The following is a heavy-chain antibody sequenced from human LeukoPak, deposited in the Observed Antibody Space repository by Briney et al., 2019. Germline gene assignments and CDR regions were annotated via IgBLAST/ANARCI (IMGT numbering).Heavy chain of an antibody. Sequence: SETLSLTCTVSGGSISSSSYYWSWIRQPPGKGLKWIAYIYYSGTTNYNPSLKGRVTISVDTSKNQFSLKLSSVTAADTAVYYCARHHNGGTHPLDHWGQGTLVTVSS. CDR3: ARHHNGGTHPLDH. CDR2: IYYSGTT. CDR1: GGSISSSSYY. D-gene: IGHD4-23*01. J-gene: IGHJ4*02. V-gene: IGHV4-61*05.